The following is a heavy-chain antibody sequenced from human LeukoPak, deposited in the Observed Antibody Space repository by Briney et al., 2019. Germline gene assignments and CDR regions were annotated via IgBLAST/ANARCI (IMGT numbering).Heavy chain of an antibody. CDR1: GFTFDDYA. Sequence: PGGSLRLSCAASGFTFDDYAMHWVRQAPGKGLEWVSGISWNSGSIGYADSVKGRFTISRDNAKNSLYLQMNSLRAEDMALYYCAKDSGARLLRAFDIWGQGTMVTVSS. CDR3: AKDSGARLLRAFDI. V-gene: IGHV3-9*03. J-gene: IGHJ3*02. D-gene: IGHD2-15*01. CDR2: ISWNSGSI.